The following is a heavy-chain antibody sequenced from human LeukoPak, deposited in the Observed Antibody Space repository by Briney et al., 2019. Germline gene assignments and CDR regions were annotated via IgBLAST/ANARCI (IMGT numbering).Heavy chain of an antibody. J-gene: IGHJ4*02. CDR2: IYYSGST. CDR1: GVSISSYY. V-gene: IGHV4-59*01. Sequence: PSETLSLTCTVSGVSISSYYWSWLRQPPGKGLEWLGYIYYSGSTNYNPSLKSRVTISVDTSKNQFSLKLSSVTAADTAVYYCARDAGCSGGSCYSALDYWGQGTLVTVSS. D-gene: IGHD2-15*01. CDR3: ARDAGCSGGSCYSALDY.